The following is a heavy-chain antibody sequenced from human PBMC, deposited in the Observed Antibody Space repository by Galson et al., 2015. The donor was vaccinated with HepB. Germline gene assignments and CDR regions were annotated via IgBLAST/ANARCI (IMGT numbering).Heavy chain of an antibody. CDR3: VAGTRGDY. V-gene: IGHV4-59*12. D-gene: IGHD6-19*01. CDR1: GGPLRSLY. Sequence: SEAPAPPCTVSGGPLRSLYWGWIRQPPREGLEGVGYIYYSGSTNYNPSLKSRVTMSVDTSKNQFSLKLTSVTAADTAVYYAVAGTRGDYWGQGTLATVSS. J-gene: IGHJ4*02. CDR2: IYYSGST.